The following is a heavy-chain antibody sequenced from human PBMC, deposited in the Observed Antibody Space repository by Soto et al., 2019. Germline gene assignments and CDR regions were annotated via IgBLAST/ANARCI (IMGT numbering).Heavy chain of an antibody. CDR1: GFTVSSNY. CDR2: IYSGGST. V-gene: IGHV3-53*01. D-gene: IGHD3-3*01. CDR3: ARDRRGYDFWSGYYTGRYYYGMDV. J-gene: IGHJ6*02. Sequence: PGGSLRLSCAASGFTVSSNYMSWVRQAPGKGLEWVSVIYSGGSTYYADSVKGRFTISRDNSKNTLYLQMNSLRAEDTAVYYCARDRRGYDFWSGYYTGRYYYGMDVWGQGTTVTVSS.